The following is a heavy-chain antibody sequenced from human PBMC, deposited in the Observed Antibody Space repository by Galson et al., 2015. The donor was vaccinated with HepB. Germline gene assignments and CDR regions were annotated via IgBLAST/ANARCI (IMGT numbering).Heavy chain of an antibody. Sequence: SLRLSCAASGFTFSNYWMFWVRQAPGKGLVWVSHINSDRRATIYADSVKGRFTISRDNTKNTLYLQMNSLRVEDTAVYYCARGGVSAGFDIWGQGTMVTVSS. J-gene: IGHJ3*02. V-gene: IGHV3-74*01. CDR2: INSDRRAT. CDR1: GFTFSNYW. D-gene: IGHD5/OR15-5a*01. CDR3: ARGGVSAGFDI.